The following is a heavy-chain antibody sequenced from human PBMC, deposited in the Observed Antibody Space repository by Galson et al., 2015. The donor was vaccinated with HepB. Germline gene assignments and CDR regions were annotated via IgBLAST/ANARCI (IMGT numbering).Heavy chain of an antibody. J-gene: IGHJ4*02. Sequence: SVKVSCKASGGTFSSYAISWVRQAPGQGLEWMGGIIPIFGTANYAQKFQSRVTITADESTSTAYMELSSLRSEDTAVYYCARAGYSGYADPIDYWGQGTLVTVSS. V-gene: IGHV1-69*13. CDR3: ARAGYSGYADPIDY. CDR2: IIPIFGTA. D-gene: IGHD5-12*01. CDR1: GGTFSSYA.